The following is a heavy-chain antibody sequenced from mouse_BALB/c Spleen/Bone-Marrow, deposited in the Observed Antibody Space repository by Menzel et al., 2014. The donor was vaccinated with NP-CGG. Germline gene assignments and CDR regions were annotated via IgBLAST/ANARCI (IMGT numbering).Heavy chain of an antibody. Sequence: EVKVVESGGGLVQTGGSLGLSCATSGFTFSDIYMEWVRQPPGKRLEWIATSRSKPNDYTTEYSASVKGRFFVSRDTSQSILYLRMNALRAEDTAIYYCARDGGYGRDNWGQGTTLTVSS. CDR3: ARDGGYGRDN. CDR2: SRSKPNDYTT. D-gene: IGHD1-1*02. CDR1: GFTFSDIY. V-gene: IGHV7-1*02. J-gene: IGHJ2*01.